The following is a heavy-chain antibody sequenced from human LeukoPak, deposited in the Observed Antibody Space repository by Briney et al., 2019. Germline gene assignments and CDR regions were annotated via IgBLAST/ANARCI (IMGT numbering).Heavy chain of an antibody. CDR1: GGSISSYY. V-gene: IGHV4-4*07. CDR3: ARAYCGGDCYSHYYYMDV. J-gene: IGHJ6*03. D-gene: IGHD2-21*02. Sequence: SETLSLTCTVSGGSISSYYWSWIRQPAGKGLEWIGRIYTSGSTNYNPSLKSRVTISVDTSKNQFSLKLSSVTAADTAVYYCARAYCGGDCYSHYYYMDVWGKGTTVTISS. CDR2: IYTSGST.